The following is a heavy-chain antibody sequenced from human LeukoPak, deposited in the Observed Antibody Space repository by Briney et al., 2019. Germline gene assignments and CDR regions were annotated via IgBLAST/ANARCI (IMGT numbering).Heavy chain of an antibody. V-gene: IGHV4-38-2*02. Sequence: SETLTLTCAVSGYSITSAYYWGWLRAPPGEGLGGVGSINHSGTTYYNPSLRSRVTISVNTSKNQFHLILNSVTAADTAICYCARDIPSGYMDVWGKGTTVTVSS. CDR2: INHSGTT. CDR3: ARDIPSGYMDV. J-gene: IGHJ6*03. CDR1: GYSITSAYY.